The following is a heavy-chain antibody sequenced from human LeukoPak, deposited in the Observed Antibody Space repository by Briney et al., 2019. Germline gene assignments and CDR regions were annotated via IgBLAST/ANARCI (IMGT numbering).Heavy chain of an antibody. Sequence: PGGSLRLSCTAPGFSLSDSYMSWSRQAPGKGLELISYISRRSTYRSDAGSVKGRFTISRDNAKNLLFLQMNSLRVEDTALYYCARGGTGAFDYWGQGILVTVSS. CDR3: ARGGTGAFDY. V-gene: IGHV3-11*06. CDR2: ISRRSTYR. CDR1: GFSLSDSY. J-gene: IGHJ4*02. D-gene: IGHD2-8*02.